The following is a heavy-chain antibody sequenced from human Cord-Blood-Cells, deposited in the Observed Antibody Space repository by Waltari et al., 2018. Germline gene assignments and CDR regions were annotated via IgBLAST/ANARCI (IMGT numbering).Heavy chain of an antibody. V-gene: IGHV1-8*01. D-gene: IGHD3-3*01. Sequence: QVQLVQSGAEVKKPGASVKVSCKASGYTFTSSDINWVRQAAGQGREWMGWMNPNSGNTGYAQKFQGRVTMTRNTSISTAYMELSSLRSEDTAVYYCAGINYDFWSGYYYYYGMDVWGQGTTVTVSS. CDR3: AGINYDFWSGYYYYYGMDV. CDR1: GYTFTSSD. CDR2: MNPNSGNT. J-gene: IGHJ6*02.